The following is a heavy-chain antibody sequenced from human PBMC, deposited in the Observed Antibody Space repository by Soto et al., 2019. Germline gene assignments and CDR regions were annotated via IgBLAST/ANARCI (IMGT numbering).Heavy chain of an antibody. Sequence: GGSLRLSCAASGFSVRTNYMSWVRQSPGKGLEWVSVFESGGSIYYADSVKGRLIISRDYAKNTVYLQMNSLRAEDTAVYYCARAGVTPDFFDYWGQGTLVTVSS. J-gene: IGHJ4*02. V-gene: IGHV3-53*01. CDR2: FESGGSI. CDR3: ARAGVTPDFFDY. CDR1: GFSVRTNY. D-gene: IGHD2-21*02.